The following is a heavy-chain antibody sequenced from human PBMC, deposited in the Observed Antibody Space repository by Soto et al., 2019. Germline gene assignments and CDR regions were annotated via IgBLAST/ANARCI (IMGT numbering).Heavy chain of an antibody. V-gene: IGHV4-59*01. D-gene: IGHD2-21*01. Sequence: SETLSLTCTVSGGSISSYYWSWIRQPPGKGLEWIGYIYYSGSTNYNPSLKSRVTISVDTSENQFSLKLSSVTAADTAVYYCARLWGWYFDYWGQGTLVTVSS. J-gene: IGHJ4*02. CDR3: ARLWGWYFDY. CDR1: GGSISSYY. CDR2: IYYSGST.